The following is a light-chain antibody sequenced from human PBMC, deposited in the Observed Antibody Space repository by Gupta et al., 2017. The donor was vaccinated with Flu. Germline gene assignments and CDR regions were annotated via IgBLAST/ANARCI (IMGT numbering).Light chain of an antibody. Sequence: PATLSVSPGERATLSCRASQSFGSKLAWYQQKPGQAPRLLIYGASNRATGIPARFSGSGSGTEFTLTISSLQSEDFAVYYCQQDNYCPRTFGQGTKVEIK. V-gene: IGKV3D-15*01. J-gene: IGKJ1*01. CDR3: QQDNYCPRT. CDR1: QSFGSK. CDR2: GAS.